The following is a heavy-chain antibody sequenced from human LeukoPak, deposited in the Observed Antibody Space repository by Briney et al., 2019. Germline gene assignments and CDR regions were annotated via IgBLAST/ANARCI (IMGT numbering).Heavy chain of an antibody. CDR2: MNPNSGNT. D-gene: IGHD3-3*01. J-gene: IGHJ6*03. CDR1: GYTFTSYA. Sequence: ASVKVSCKASGYTFTSYAMNWVRQATGQGLEWMGWMNPNSGNTGYAQKFQGRVTITRNTSISTAYMELSSLRSEDTAVYYCARAGPRITIFGVVTIQTGHYYYMDVWGKGTTVTVSS. CDR3: ARAGPRITIFGVVTIQTGHYYYMDV. V-gene: IGHV1-8*03.